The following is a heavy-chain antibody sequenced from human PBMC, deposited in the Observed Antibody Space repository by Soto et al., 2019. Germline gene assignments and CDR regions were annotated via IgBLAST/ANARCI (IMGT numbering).Heavy chain of an antibody. D-gene: IGHD6-13*01. CDR3: ARDPSIAYFYGMDV. CDR1: GGSISSGGYY. V-gene: IGHV4-31*03. J-gene: IGHJ6*02. CDR2: IYYSGST. Sequence: QVQLQESGPGLVKPSQTLSLTCSVSGGSISSGGYYWNWIRQHPGKGLEWIGYIYYSGSTHYNPSLKSRVTISVDTSKNQFSLKLNSVTAADTAVYYCARDPSIAYFYGMDVWGPGTTVTVSS.